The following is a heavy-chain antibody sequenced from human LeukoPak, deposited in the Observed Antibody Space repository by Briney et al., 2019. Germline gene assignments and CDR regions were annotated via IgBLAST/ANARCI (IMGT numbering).Heavy chain of an antibody. CDR3: ARDLDGYSSSSVVYFDY. CDR2: IIPIFGTA. CDR1: GGTFSSYA. D-gene: IGHD6-6*01. J-gene: IGHJ4*02. V-gene: IGHV1-69*05. Sequence: GSSVKVSCKASGGTFSSYAISWVRQAPGQGLEWMGRIIPIFGTANYAQKFQGRVTITTDEPTSTAYMELSSLRSEDTAVYYCARDLDGYSSSSVVYFDYWGQGTLVTVSS.